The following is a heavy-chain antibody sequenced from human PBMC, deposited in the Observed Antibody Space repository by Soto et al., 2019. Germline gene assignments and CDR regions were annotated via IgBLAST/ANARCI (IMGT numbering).Heavy chain of an antibody. CDR3: AGVHVAGPDWCFDL. CDR2: IKQDGSEK. J-gene: IGHJ2*01. D-gene: IGHD6-19*01. Sequence: EVQLVESGGGLVQPGGSLRLSCAASGFTFSSYWMSWVRQAPGKGLEWVANIKQDGSEKYYVDSVKGRFTISRDNAKNSLYLQMNSLRAEDTAVCYCAGVHVAGPDWCFDLWGRGTLVTVSS. V-gene: IGHV3-7*04. CDR1: GFTFSSYW.